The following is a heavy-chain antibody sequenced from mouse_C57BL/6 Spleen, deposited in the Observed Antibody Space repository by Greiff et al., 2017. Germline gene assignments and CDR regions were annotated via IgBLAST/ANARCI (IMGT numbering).Heavy chain of an antibody. D-gene: IGHD1-1*02. J-gene: IGHJ2*01. Sequence: EVQLQQSGGGLVKPGGSLKLSCAASGFTFSDYGMHWVRQAPEKGLEWVAYISSGSSTIYYADTAKGRFTISRDNAKNPMFLQMTSLRSEDAAMYYCVAMVFFDDWGKGTTLTVSS. V-gene: IGHV5-17*01. CDR3: VAMVFFDD. CDR1: GFTFSDYG. CDR2: ISSGSSTI.